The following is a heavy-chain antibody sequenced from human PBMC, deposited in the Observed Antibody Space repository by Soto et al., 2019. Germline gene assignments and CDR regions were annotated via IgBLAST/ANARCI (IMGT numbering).Heavy chain of an antibody. D-gene: IGHD3-10*01. CDR3: ARLRGTMVRGVTRFDP. CDR2: IYYSGST. V-gene: IGHV4-39*01. Sequence: SETLSLTCTVSGGSIISSSYYWGWIRQPPGKGLEWIGSIYYSGSTYYNPSLKSRVTISVDTSKNQFSLKLSSVTAADTAVYYCARLRGTMVRGVTRFDPWGQGTLVTVSS. J-gene: IGHJ5*02. CDR1: GGSIISSSYY.